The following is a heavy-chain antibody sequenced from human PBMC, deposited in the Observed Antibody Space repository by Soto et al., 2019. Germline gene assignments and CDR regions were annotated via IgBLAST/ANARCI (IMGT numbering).Heavy chain of an antibody. CDR3: ASWNYDFWSGYHARNY. Sequence: SETLSLTCTVSGGSISSSSYYWGWIRQPPGKGLEWIGSIYYSGSTYYNPSLKSRVTISVDTSKNQFSLKLSSVTAADTAVYYCASWNYDFWSGYHARNYWGQGTLVTVSS. CDR2: IYYSGST. CDR1: GGSISSSSYY. V-gene: IGHV4-39*01. J-gene: IGHJ4*02. D-gene: IGHD3-3*01.